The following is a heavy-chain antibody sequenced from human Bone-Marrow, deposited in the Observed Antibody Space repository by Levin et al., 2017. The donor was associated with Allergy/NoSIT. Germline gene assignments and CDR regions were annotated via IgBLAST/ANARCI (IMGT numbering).Heavy chain of an antibody. CDR2: INPSGDST. D-gene: IGHD2-21*02. V-gene: IGHV1-46*03. J-gene: IGHJ4*02. CDR1: GYTFTSYY. Sequence: VASVKVSCKASGYTFTSYYIYWVRQAPGQGLDWVGAINPSGDSTSYSEKFQGRATVTRDTSTSTVYMELNNLRSDDTAVYYCARGRCRGGDCYSGLRYFDYWGQGTLVTVSS. CDR3: ARGRCRGGDCYSGLRYFDY.